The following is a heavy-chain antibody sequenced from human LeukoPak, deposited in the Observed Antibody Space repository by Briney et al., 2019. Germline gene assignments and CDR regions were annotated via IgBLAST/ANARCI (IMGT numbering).Heavy chain of an antibody. Sequence: ASVKVSCKASGYTFTGYHLHWVRQAPGRGLEWMGWINPKNGVTDSPPKFQGRVTMTRDTSITTAYREVWGLTSNDTATYYCARQDIILGVVTYFQYYLDVWGKGTTVTVSS. D-gene: IGHD3-3*01. CDR2: INPKNGVT. CDR3: ARQDIILGVVTYFQYYLDV. V-gene: IGHV1-2*02. CDR1: GYTFTGYH. J-gene: IGHJ6*03.